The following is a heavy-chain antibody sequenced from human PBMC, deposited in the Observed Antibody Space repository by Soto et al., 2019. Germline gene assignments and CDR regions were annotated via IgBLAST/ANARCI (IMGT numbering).Heavy chain of an antibody. CDR1: GFTFSSYS. J-gene: IGHJ6*02. Sequence: GGSLRLSCAASGFTFSSYSMNWVRQAPGKGLEWVSYISSSSSTIYYADSVKGRFTISRDNAKNSLYLQMNSLRAEDTAVYYCCSSWYRDDYGMDVWGQGTTVTVSS. CDR2: ISSSSSTI. D-gene: IGHD6-13*01. V-gene: IGHV3-48*01. CDR3: CSSWYRDDYGMDV.